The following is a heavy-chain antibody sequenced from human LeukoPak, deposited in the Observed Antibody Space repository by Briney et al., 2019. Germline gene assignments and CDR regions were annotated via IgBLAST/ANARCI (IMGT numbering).Heavy chain of an antibody. D-gene: IGHD6-13*01. CDR2: IYYSGST. CDR3: ARLYSSSWYTDY. J-gene: IGHJ4*02. Sequence: SQTLSLTCTVSGGSISSGGYYWSWIRQPPGKGLEWIGYIYYSGSTYYNPSLKSRVTISVDTPKNQFSLKLSSVTAADTAVYYCARLYSSSWYTDYWGQGTLVTVSS. CDR1: GGSISSGGYY. V-gene: IGHV4-30-4*08.